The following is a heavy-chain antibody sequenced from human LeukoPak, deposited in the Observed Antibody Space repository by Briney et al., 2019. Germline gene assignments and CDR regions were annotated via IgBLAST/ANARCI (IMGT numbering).Heavy chain of an antibody. D-gene: IGHD6-19*01. CDR3: AKDFTSGWYRTNFDY. CDR1: GFTFSSYA. Sequence: GGSLRLSCAASGFTFSSYAMSWVRQAPGKGLEWVSAISGSGGSTYYADSVKGRFTISRDNFKNTLYLQMNSLRAEDTAVYYCAKDFTSGWYRTNFDYWGQGTLVTVSS. CDR2: ISGSGGST. V-gene: IGHV3-23*01. J-gene: IGHJ4*02.